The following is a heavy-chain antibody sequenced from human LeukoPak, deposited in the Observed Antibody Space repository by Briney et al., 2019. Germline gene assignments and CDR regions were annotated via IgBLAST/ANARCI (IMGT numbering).Heavy chain of an antibody. CDR2: IHYSGST. J-gene: IGHJ4*02. CDR1: GDSISKSSYY. D-gene: IGHD3-10*01. V-gene: IGHV4-39*01. CDR3: ARLRSGSSLNS. Sequence: PSETLSLICTVSGDSISKSSYYWVSIRQPPGKGLEWIGSIHYSGSTYYNPSLKSRVAKSIDTSKDQCSLKLSSVTAADTAVYYCARLRSGSSLNSWGQGTLVTVSS.